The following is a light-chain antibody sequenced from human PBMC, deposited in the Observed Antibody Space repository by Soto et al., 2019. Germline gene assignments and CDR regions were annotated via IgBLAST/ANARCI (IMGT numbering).Light chain of an antibody. Sequence: QLVLTQPPSASGTPGQRVTISCSGSDSNVGSNYVYWYQQLPGTAPKLLLSGNNQGPAGVPDRFSDSKSDTSASLVISGLRSEDEASYYCASRDDSLTGHVVFGGGTKLTVL. CDR2: GNN. CDR1: DSNVGSNY. J-gene: IGLJ2*01. CDR3: ASRDDSLTGHVV. V-gene: IGLV1-47*01.